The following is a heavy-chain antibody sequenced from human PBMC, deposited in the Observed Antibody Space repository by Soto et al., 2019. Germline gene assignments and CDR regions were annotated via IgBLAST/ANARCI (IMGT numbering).Heavy chain of an antibody. CDR2: VYWDDDK. CDR1: GLSLSTIGEG. D-gene: IGHD2-21*02. Sequence: QITLKESGPTLVKPTQTLTLTCTFSGLSLSTIGEGVGWIRQPPGKALEWLALVYWDDDKRYSPSLKSRLTITKDTSVNQVVLTMTNMGPVDTATYYCVQTRCGGDCLQSYSSHSYYGLDVWRQGTTVTVSS. CDR3: VQTRCGGDCLQSYSSHSYYGLDV. V-gene: IGHV2-5*02. J-gene: IGHJ6*02.